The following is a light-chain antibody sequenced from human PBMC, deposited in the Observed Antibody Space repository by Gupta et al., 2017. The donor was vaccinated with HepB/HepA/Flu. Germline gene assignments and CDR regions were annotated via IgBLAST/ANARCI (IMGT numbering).Light chain of an antibody. V-gene: IGKV3-15*01. CDR1: QSLSSN. CDR2: GAS. Sequence: TLSVSPGERATLSCRASQSLSSNLAWYQQKPGQAPRLLIYGASTRATGIPARFSGSGSGTEFSLTISSLQSEDFAVYYCQQYNNWRITFGQGTRVEIK. J-gene: IGKJ5*01. CDR3: QQYNNWRIT.